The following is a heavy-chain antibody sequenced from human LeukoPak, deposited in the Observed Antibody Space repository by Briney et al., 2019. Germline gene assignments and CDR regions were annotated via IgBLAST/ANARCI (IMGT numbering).Heavy chain of an antibody. CDR3: ATTSRDGYNSDWDY. V-gene: IGHV4-30-2*01. CDR1: GGSISSGGYS. D-gene: IGHD5-24*01. Sequence: PSETLSLTCAVSGGSISSGGYSWSWIRQPPGKGLEWIVYIYHSGSTYYNPSLKSRVTISVDRSKNQFSPKLSSVTAADTAVYYCATTSRDGYNSDWDYWGQGTLVTVSS. CDR2: IYHSGST. J-gene: IGHJ4*02.